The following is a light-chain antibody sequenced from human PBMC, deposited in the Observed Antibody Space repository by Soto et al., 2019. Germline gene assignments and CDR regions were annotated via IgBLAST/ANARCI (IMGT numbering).Light chain of an antibody. CDR3: LLYYGGAQLGV. V-gene: IGLV7-43*01. Sequence: QAVVTQESSLTVSPGGTVTLTCASSTGAVTSGYYPNWFQQKPGQAPRAPIYSTSNKHSWTPARFSGSLLGGKAALTLSGVQPEDEAEYYCLLYYGGAQLGVFGGGTKLTVL. CDR1: TGAVTSGYY. CDR2: STS. J-gene: IGLJ2*01.